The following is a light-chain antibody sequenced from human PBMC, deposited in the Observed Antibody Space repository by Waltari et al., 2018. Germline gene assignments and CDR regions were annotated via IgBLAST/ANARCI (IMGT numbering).Light chain of an antibody. V-gene: IGKV1-39*01. CDR1: QSISSY. CDR2: AAS. CDR3: QQSYSTPFIT. J-gene: IGKJ5*01. Sequence: DIQMTQSPSSLSASVGDRVTITCRASQSISSYLNWYQQKPGKAPKLLIYAASSLQSGVSSRFSGSGSGTDFTLTISSLQPEDFATYYCQQSYSTPFITFGQGTRLEIK.